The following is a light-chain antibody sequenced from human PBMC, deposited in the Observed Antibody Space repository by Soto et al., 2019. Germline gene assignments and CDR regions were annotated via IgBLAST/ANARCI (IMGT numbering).Light chain of an antibody. V-gene: IGLV3-21*04. J-gene: IGLJ2*01. Sequence: SYELTQPPSVSVAPGKTARITCGGNNIGSKSVHWYQQKPGQAPVLVIYYDSDRPSGIPERFSGSNSGNSATLTISRVEAGDVADYYCKVRDSSSDFDVVFGGGTNLTVL. CDR1: NIGSKS. CDR2: YDS. CDR3: KVRDSSSDFDVV.